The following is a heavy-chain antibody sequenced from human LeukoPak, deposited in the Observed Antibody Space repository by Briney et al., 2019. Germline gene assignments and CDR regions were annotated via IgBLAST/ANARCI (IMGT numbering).Heavy chain of an antibody. CDR2: ISGSGGST. D-gene: IGHD2-2*03. J-gene: IGHJ4*02. Sequence: GGSLRLSCAASGFTFSSYATSWVRQAPGKGLEWVSAISGSGGSTYYADSVKGRFTISRDNSKNTLYLQMNSLRAEDTAVYYCASSGYCSSTSCYLHYFDYWGQGTLVTVSS. V-gene: IGHV3-23*01. CDR1: GFTFSSYA. CDR3: ASSGYCSSTSCYLHYFDY.